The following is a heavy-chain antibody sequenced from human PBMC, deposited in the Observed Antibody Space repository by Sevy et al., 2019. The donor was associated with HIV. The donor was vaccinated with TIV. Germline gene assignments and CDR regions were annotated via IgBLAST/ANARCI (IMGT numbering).Heavy chain of an antibody. CDR3: AKEVSEHSYSDY. Sequence: GGSLRLSCVTSGFTFSSYAMSWVRQTPGKGLEWVSAIGGSADYTYYADSVKGRFTISRDNSKNTLYLQTNGLRAEDTAVYYCAKEVSEHSYSDYWAREPWSPSPQ. CDR2: IGGSADYT. J-gene: IGHJ4*02. CDR1: GFTFSSYA. V-gene: IGHV3-23*01. D-gene: IGHD3-10*01.